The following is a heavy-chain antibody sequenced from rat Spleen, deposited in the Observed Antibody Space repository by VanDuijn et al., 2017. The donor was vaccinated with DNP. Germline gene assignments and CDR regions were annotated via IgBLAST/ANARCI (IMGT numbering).Heavy chain of an antibody. Sequence: EVQLVESGGGLVQPGRSMKLSCTASGFTFSSFPMAWVRQAPERGLEWVATITSDGGSTYYRDTVKGRVSITRDNAKSTLYLQMNSLRSEDMATYYCARRSTYYGYAVDYWGQGVMVTVSS. V-gene: IGHV5-46*01. J-gene: IGHJ2*01. CDR3: ARRSTYYGYAVDY. CDR1: GFTFSSFP. CDR2: ITSDGGST. D-gene: IGHD1-7*01.